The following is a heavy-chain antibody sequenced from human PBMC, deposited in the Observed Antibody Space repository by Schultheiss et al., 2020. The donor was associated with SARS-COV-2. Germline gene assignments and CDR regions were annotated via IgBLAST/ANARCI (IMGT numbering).Heavy chain of an antibody. V-gene: IGHV3-21*01. D-gene: IGHD3-3*01. CDR3: ARDGRTMTYFDY. Sequence: GGSLRLSCAASGFTFSSYGMHWVRQAPGKGLEWVSSISSSSSYIYYADSVKGRFTVSRDNAKNSLYLQMNSLRAEDTAVYYCARDGRTMTYFDYWGQGTLVTVSS. CDR2: ISSSSSYI. J-gene: IGHJ4*02. CDR1: GFTFSSYG.